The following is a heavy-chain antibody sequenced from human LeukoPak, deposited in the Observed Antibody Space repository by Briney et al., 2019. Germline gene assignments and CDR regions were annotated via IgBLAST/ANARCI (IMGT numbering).Heavy chain of an antibody. CDR2: IYNSGTT. D-gene: IGHD3-22*01. Sequence: SETLSLTCAVSGDSISSGDYSWSWIRQPPGKGLEWIGYIYNSGTTNYNPSLKSRVTISVDTSKNQFSLKLSSVTAADTAIYYCARNGDDSSDYYYFDYWGQGTLVAVSS. J-gene: IGHJ4*02. CDR3: ARNGDDSSDYYYFDY. CDR1: GDSISSGDYS. V-gene: IGHV4-30-4*07.